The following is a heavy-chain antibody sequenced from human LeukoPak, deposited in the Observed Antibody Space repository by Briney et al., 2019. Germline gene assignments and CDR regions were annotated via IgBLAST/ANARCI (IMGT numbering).Heavy chain of an antibody. CDR3: ARDKVNSAHTGSLFDH. J-gene: IGHJ4*02. D-gene: IGHD1/OR15-1a*01. CDR2: IKQDGSEK. CDR1: GFTFNNYW. V-gene: IGHV3-7*01. Sequence: GGSLRLSCAASGFTFNNYWMSWVRQAPGKGLEWVANIKQDGSEKYYVGSVKGRFTISRDNAKNSLYLQMNGLRAEDTAVYYCARDKVNSAHTGSLFDHWGQGTLVTASS.